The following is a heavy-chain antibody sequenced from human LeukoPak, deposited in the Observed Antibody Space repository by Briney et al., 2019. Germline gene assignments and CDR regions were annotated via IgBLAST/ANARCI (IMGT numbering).Heavy chain of an antibody. Sequence: ASVKVSCKASGYTFTDYYMHWVRQAPGQGLEWMGWINPNSGGTNYAQKFQGRVTVTRDTSISTAYMELSGLRSDDTAMYYCAKAGLGYSSSWDYYYYMDVWGKGTTVTVSS. J-gene: IGHJ6*03. D-gene: IGHD6-13*01. CDR1: GYTFTDYY. V-gene: IGHV1-2*02. CDR3: AKAGLGYSSSWDYYYYMDV. CDR2: INPNSGGT.